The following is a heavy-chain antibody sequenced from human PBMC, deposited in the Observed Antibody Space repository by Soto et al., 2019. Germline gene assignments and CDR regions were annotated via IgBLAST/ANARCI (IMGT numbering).Heavy chain of an antibody. Sequence: ASAKVSSKVPGYTLTELSMHWVRQAPGKGLEWMGGFDPEDGETIYAQKFQGRVTMTEDTSTDTAYMELSSLRSEDTAVYYCATKYESHRPYYFDYWGQGTLVTVSS. V-gene: IGHV1-24*01. CDR2: FDPEDGET. J-gene: IGHJ4*02. CDR3: ATKYESHRPYYFDY. D-gene: IGHD3-22*01. CDR1: GYTLTELS.